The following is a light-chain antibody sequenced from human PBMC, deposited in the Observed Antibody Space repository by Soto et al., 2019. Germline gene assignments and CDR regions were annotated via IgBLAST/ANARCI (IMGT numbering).Light chain of an antibody. J-gene: IGKJ3*01. CDR3: QESSSTPD. V-gene: IGKV1-39*01. CDR2: AAS. Sequence: DIQMTQSPSSLSASVGDRVTITCRASQSISSDLNWYQQKPGKALKLLIYAASSLQSGVPSRYSGSGSGTDFTLCTSSPQPEDFATYYCQESSSTPDFGPGTKVDIK. CDR1: QSISSD.